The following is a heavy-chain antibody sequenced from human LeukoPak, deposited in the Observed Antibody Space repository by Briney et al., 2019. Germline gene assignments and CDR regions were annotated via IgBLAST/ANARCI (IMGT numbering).Heavy chain of an antibody. Sequence: PGGSLRLSCAASGFTFSSYDMHWVRQATGKGLEWVSAIGTAGDTYYPGSVKGRFTISRENAKNSLYLQMNSLRAGDTAVYYCARGGDSSSLYYYYYGMDVWGQGTTVTVSS. CDR1: GFTFSSYD. J-gene: IGHJ6*02. V-gene: IGHV3-13*01. CDR2: IGTAGDT. D-gene: IGHD6-13*01. CDR3: ARGGDSSSLYYYYYGMDV.